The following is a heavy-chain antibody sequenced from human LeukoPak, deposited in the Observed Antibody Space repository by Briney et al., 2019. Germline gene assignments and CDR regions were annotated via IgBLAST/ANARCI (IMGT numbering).Heavy chain of an antibody. V-gene: IGHV1-18*01. CDR1: GYTFTTFA. Sequence: ASVKVSCKASGYTFTTFAINWVRQAPGQGLEWMGWISTYNGNTNYAQKLQGRVTMTTDTSTSTAYMELRSLISDDAAVYYCARGDDYGDYWGPYWGQGTLVTVSS. CDR2: ISTYNGNT. J-gene: IGHJ4*02. CDR3: ARGDDYGDYWGPY. D-gene: IGHD4-17*01.